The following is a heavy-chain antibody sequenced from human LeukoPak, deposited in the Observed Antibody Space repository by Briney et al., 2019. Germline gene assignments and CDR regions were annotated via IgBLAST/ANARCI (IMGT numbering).Heavy chain of an antibody. D-gene: IGHD2-21*02. CDR2: VYSSGIT. J-gene: IGHJ4*02. CDR1: GGSISNYY. Sequence: PSETLSLTWTVSGGSISNYYWNWIRQPAGKGLEWIGRVYSSGITNYNSSLRSRVTMSVDTSKNQFSLKLSSVTAADTAVYYCARGAYCGGDCYSFDYWGQGTLVTVSS. V-gene: IGHV4-4*07. CDR3: ARGAYCGGDCYSFDY.